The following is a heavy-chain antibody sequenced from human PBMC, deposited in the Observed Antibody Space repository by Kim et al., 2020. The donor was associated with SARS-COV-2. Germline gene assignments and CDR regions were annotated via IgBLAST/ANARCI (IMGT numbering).Heavy chain of an antibody. CDR2: IYPGDSDT. D-gene: IGHD3-3*01. CDR3: ARQHYYDFWSGQFSSFDY. J-gene: IGHJ4*02. V-gene: IGHV5-51*01. Sequence: GESLKISCKGSGYSFTSYWIGWVRQMPGKGLEWMGIIYPGDSDTRYSPSFQGQVTISADKSISTAYLQWSSLKASDTAMYYCARQHYYDFWSGQFSSFDYWGQGTLVTVSS. CDR1: GYSFTSYW.